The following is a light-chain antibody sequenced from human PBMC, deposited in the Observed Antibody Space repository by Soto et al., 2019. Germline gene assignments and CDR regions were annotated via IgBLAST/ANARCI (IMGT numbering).Light chain of an antibody. Sequence: DIQMTQSPSTLAASVGDRVTITCRASESINEWFAWYQQKPGKAPKLLIYKASILESGVPSRFSGSGSGEEFNLTISCLQPDDFATYYCQQYKSHSELSFGGGTKVEI. V-gene: IGKV1-5*03. CDR1: ESINEW. J-gene: IGKJ4*01. CDR3: QQYKSHSELS. CDR2: KAS.